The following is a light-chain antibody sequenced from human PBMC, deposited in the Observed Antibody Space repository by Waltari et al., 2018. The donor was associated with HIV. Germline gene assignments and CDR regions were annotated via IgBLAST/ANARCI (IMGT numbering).Light chain of an antibody. J-gene: IGLJ3*02. CDR1: TSNIGNNY. V-gene: IGLV1-47*01. CDR3: AAWDDSLSGPV. CDR2: RHN. Sequence: QSVLTQPPSASGTPGQRVTISCSGGTSNIGNNYVYWYHQLPGTAPKLLIYRHNQRPSGVPDRFSGSKSVTSASLAISGLRSEDEADYYCAAWDDSLSGPVFGGGTKLTVL.